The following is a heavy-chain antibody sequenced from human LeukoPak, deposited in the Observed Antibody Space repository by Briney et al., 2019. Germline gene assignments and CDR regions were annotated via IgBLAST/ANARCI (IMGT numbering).Heavy chain of an antibody. CDR3: ARDSYYGAAGIDY. CDR2: IYYSGST. J-gene: IGHJ4*02. D-gene: IGHD3-10*01. V-gene: IGHV4-59*01. Sequence: SETLSLTCTVSGGSISSYYWSWIRQPPGKGLEWLGYIYYSGSTNYNPSLKSRVTISVDTSKNQFSLKLSSVTAADTAVYYCARDSYYGAAGIDYWGQGTLVTVSS. CDR1: GGSISSYY.